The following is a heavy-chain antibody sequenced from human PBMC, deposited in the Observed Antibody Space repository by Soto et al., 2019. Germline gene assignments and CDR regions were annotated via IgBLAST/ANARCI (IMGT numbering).Heavy chain of an antibody. CDR2: ISYDGSNK. J-gene: IGHJ6*02. CDR1: GFTLSSYG. CDR3: EKWGVCSTDCPTVAGHYYGMDV. Sequence: PGGSLRLSCAASGFTLSSYGMHWVRQAPGKGLEWVADISYDGSNKHYAGSVKGRFTISRDISNNTLYLQMSSLRPEDTAVYYCEKWGVCSTDCPTVAGHYYGMDVWGQGTTVTV. V-gene: IGHV3-30*18. D-gene: IGHD2-2*01.